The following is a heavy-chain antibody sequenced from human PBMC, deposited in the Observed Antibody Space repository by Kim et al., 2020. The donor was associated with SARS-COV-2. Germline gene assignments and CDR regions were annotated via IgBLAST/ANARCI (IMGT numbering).Heavy chain of an antibody. CDR3: ARITMVRGVHYNWFDP. Sequence: SFQGQVTISADKSISTAYLQWSSLKASDTAMYYCARITMVRGVHYNWFDPWGQGTLVTVSS. J-gene: IGHJ5*02. V-gene: IGHV5-51*01. D-gene: IGHD3-10*01.